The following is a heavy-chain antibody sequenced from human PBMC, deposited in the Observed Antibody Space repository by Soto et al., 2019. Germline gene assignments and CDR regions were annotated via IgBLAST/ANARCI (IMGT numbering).Heavy chain of an antibody. CDR3: ARVYCSGGSCYSLGYFDL. V-gene: IGHV4-4*02. CDR1: GGSISSSNW. CDR2: IYHSGST. D-gene: IGHD2-15*01. J-gene: IGHJ2*01. Sequence: QVQLQESGPGLVKPSGTLSLTCAVSGGSISSSNWWSWVRQPPGKGLEWIGEIYHSGSTNYNPALKSRVTLSVDKSKNQFSLTLSSVTAADTAVYYCARVYCSGGSCYSLGYFDLWGRGTLVTVSS.